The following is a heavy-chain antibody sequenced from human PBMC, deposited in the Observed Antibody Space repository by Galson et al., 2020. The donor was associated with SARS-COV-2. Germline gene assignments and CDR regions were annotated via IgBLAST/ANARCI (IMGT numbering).Heavy chain of an antibody. V-gene: IGHV1-69*04. Sequence: SVKVSCKASGDTFTRYTINWVRQAPGQGLEWMGRIIPILDIANYAQKFQGRVTISADKSTSTSYMEVSSLRSEDTAVYYCARDKPDNYGSGSYPYSWGLETLVSVSS. J-gene: IGHJ4*02. CDR3: ARDKPDNYGSGSYPYS. CDR1: GDTFTRYT. D-gene: IGHD3-10*01. CDR2: IIPILDIA.